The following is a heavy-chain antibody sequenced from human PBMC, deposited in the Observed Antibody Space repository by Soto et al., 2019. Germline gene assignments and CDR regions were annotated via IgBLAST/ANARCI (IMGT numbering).Heavy chain of an antibody. CDR1: GGTFSSYT. CDR3: ARDPYSSLAFDI. CDR2: INAGNGNT. D-gene: IGHD6-19*01. Sequence: ASVKVSCKASGGTFSSYTISWVRQAPGQGLEWMGWINAGNGNTKYSQKFQGRVTITRDTSASTGYMELSSLRSEDTAVYYCARDPYSSLAFDIWGQGTMVTVSS. J-gene: IGHJ3*02. V-gene: IGHV1-3*01.